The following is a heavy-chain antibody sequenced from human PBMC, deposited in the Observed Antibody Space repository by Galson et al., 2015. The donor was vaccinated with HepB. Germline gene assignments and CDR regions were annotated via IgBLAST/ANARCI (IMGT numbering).Heavy chain of an antibody. Sequence: SVKVSCKASGYTFSSYAISWVRQAPGQGLEWMGGIIPIFGTANYAQKFQGRVTITADESTSTAYMELSSLRSEDTAVYYCARDRQQLAHGGMDVWGQGTTVTVSS. J-gene: IGHJ6*02. CDR3: ARDRQQLAHGGMDV. D-gene: IGHD6-13*01. CDR2: IIPIFGTA. CDR1: GYTFSSYA. V-gene: IGHV1-69*13.